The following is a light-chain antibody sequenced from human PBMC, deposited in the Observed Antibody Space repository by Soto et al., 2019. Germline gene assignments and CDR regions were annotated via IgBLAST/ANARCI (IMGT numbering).Light chain of an antibody. Sequence: DIQMTQSPSTLSASVGDRVTISFRSIHTISNCLAWYRQKPGKAPKLLIYKASSLESGVPSRFSGSGSGTEFTLTISSLQPDDFATYYCQQYNSYSRTFGQGTKVDIK. J-gene: IGKJ1*01. CDR2: KAS. CDR1: HTISNC. V-gene: IGKV1-5*03. CDR3: QQYNSYSRT.